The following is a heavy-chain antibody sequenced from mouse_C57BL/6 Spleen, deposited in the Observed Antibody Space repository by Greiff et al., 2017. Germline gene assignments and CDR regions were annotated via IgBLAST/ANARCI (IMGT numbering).Heavy chain of an antibody. Sequence: EVQLQQSGEGLVKPGGSLKLSCAASGFTFSSYAMSWVRQTPEKRLEWVAYISSGGDYIYYADTVKGRFTISRDNARNTLYLQMSSLKSEDTAMYYCTRSYYSNYEDYAMDYWGQGTSVTVSS. CDR1: GFTFSSYA. CDR3: TRSYYSNYEDYAMDY. V-gene: IGHV5-9-1*02. D-gene: IGHD2-5*01. J-gene: IGHJ4*01. CDR2: ISSGGDYI.